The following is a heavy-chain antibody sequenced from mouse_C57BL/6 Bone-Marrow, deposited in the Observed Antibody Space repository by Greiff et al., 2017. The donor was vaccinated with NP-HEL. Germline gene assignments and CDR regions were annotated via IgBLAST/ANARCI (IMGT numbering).Heavy chain of an antibody. Sequence: QVQLQQSGPELVKPGASVKLSCTASGYAFSSSWMNWVQQRPGKGLEWIGRIYPGDGDTNYNGTFKGKATMAADKSSSTAYMQLSSLTSEDSAVDYSARRSGGSGYWFAYWGQGTLVTVSA. CDR3: ARRSGGSGYWFAY. CDR1: GYAFSSSW. V-gene: IGHV1-82*01. CDR2: IYPGDGDT. D-gene: IGHD1-1*01. J-gene: IGHJ3*01.